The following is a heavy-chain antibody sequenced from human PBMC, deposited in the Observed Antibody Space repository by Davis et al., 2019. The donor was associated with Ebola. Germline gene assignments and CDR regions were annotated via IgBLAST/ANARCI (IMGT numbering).Heavy chain of an antibody. CDR1: GASISSSY. V-gene: IGHV4-59*01. D-gene: IGHD6-13*01. CDR3: ARGYSSSWYPIFDY. Sequence: MPSETLSLTCIVSGASISSSYWSWIRQPPGKGLEWIGYIYYSGRTNYNPSLKSRVTISVDTSKNQFSLKLSSVTAADTAVYYCARGYSSSWYPIFDYWGQGTLVTVSS. CDR2: IYYSGRT. J-gene: IGHJ4*02.